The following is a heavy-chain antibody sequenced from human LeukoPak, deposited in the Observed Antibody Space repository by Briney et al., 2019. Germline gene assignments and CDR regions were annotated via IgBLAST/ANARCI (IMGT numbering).Heavy chain of an antibody. V-gene: IGHV3-15*01. Sequence: GGSLRLSCVASGITFTNAWLSWVRQTPGKGRDGLGRIKSKIDGETTDYIAPVKGRFTISRDDSKNTLYLQMNSLKTEDTAVYYCAKVGGDYGDYPWYYGMDVWGQGTTVTVSS. CDR3: AKVGGDYGDYPWYYGMDV. D-gene: IGHD4-17*01. J-gene: IGHJ6*02. CDR2: IKSKIDGETT. CDR1: GITFTNAW.